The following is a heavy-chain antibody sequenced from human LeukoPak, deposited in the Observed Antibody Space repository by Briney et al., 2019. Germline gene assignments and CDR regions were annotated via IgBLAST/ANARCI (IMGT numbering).Heavy chain of an antibody. CDR3: ARGPRYYDSRGYYYRPGFDY. CDR1: GGSFSGYY. D-gene: IGHD3-22*01. V-gene: IGHV4-34*01. Sequence: SETLSLTCAVYGGSFSGYYWSWIRQPPGKGLEWIGEINHSGSTNYNPSLKSRVTISVDTSKNQLSLKLTSVTAAGTAVYYCARGPRYYDSRGYYYRPGFDYWGQGTLVTVPS. CDR2: INHSGST. J-gene: IGHJ4*02.